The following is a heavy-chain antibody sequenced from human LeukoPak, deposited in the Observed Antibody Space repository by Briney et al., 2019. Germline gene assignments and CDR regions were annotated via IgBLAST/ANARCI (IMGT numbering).Heavy chain of an antibody. V-gene: IGHV4-31*03. CDR2: IYYSGST. CDR1: GGSISSGGYY. CDR3: ARASVVVPAAHFDY. Sequence: PSETLSLTCTVSGGSISSGGYYWSWIRQHPGKGLEWIGYIYYSGSTYYNPSLKSRVTISVDTSKNQFSLKLSSVTAADTAVYYCARASVVVPAAHFDYWGQGTLVTVSS. J-gene: IGHJ4*02. D-gene: IGHD2-2*01.